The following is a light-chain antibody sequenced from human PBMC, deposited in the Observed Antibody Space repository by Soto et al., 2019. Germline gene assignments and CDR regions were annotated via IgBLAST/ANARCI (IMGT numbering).Light chain of an antibody. Sequence: EIVMPQSPATLSVSPGERATLSCRASESVGNDLAWYHQKPGQTPRLLIHAVSTRATGIPARFSGSGSGTEFTLTISSLQSEDFAVDYGQQYDAWPLTFGGGTRLEIK. V-gene: IGKV3-15*01. J-gene: IGKJ5*01. CDR1: ESVGND. CDR2: AVS. CDR3: QQYDAWPLT.